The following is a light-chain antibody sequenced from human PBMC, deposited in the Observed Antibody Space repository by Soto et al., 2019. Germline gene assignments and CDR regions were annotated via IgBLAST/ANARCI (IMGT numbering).Light chain of an antibody. Sequence: QSALTQPASVSGSPGQSITISCTGTSSDVGSYNYVSWYQQHPGKAPKLMIYEVSDRPSGISSRFSGSKSGNTASLTISGLQTEDEADYYCSSYTSSTTLNWVFGGGTKLTVL. CDR3: SSYTSSTTLNWV. CDR1: SSDVGSYNY. J-gene: IGLJ3*02. CDR2: EVS. V-gene: IGLV2-14*01.